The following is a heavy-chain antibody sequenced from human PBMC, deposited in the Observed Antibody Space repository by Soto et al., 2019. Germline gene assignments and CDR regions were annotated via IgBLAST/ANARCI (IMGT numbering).Heavy chain of an antibody. CDR3: ATSTVTTSGYNWFDP. Sequence: PGGSLRLSCAASGFTFSDYYMSWIRQAPGKGLEWVSYISSSGSTIYYADSVKGRFTISRDNAKNSLYQQMNSLRAEDTAVYYCATSTVTTSGYNWFDPWGQGTLVTVSS. CDR2: ISSSGSTI. D-gene: IGHD4-17*01. J-gene: IGHJ5*02. CDR1: GFTFSDYY. V-gene: IGHV3-11*01.